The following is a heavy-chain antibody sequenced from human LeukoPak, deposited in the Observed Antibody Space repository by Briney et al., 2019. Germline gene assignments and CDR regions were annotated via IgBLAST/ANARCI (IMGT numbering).Heavy chain of an antibody. Sequence: SVKVSCKASGYTFTSYYIHWVRQAPGQGLEWMGRIIPIFGIANYAQKFQGRVTITADKSTSTAYMELSSLRSEDTAVYYCARITYDFWSGLFDPWGQGTLVTVSS. D-gene: IGHD3-3*01. V-gene: IGHV1-69*02. J-gene: IGHJ5*02. CDR2: IIPIFGIA. CDR1: GYTFTSYY. CDR3: ARITYDFWSGLFDP.